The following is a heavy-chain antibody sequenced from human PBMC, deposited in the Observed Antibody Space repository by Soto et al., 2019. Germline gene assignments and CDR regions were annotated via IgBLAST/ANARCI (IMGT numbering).Heavy chain of an antibody. CDR3: TALTGTTMALAY. D-gene: IGHD1-7*01. Sequence: GGSLRLSCAASGFTFSNAWMNWVRQAPGRGLEWVGRIKTKSDGATTDYAAPVKGRFTISRDDSRNTLYLQMNSLKAEDTAVYDCTALTGTTMALAYWGQGTLVTVS. J-gene: IGHJ4*02. CDR1: GFTFSNAW. V-gene: IGHV3-15*01. CDR2: IKTKSDGATT.